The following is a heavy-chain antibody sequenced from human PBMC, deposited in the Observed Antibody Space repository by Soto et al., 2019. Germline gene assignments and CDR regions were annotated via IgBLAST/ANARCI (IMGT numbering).Heavy chain of an antibody. CDR1: GYTFTSYD. CDR2: MNPNSGNT. V-gene: IGHV1-8*01. J-gene: IGHJ4*02. D-gene: IGHD3-22*01. Sequence: ASVKVSCKASGYTFTSYDINWVRQATGQGLEWMGWMNPNSGNTGYAQKFQGRVTMTRNTSISTAYMELSSLRSEDTAVYYCARGHYDSRTYYFDYWGQGTLVTVSS. CDR3: ARGHYDSRTYYFDY.